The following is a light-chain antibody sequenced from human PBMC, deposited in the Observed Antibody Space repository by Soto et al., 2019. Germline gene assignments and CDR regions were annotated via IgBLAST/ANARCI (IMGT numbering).Light chain of an antibody. Sequence: DIQLTQSPSFLSASVGDRVTITCRASQGISSYLAWYQQKPGKAPKLLIYAASTLQSGVPSRFSGSGSGTEFTLTISSLQPEDFATYYCQQLNSYPLTLGGGTKVDIK. J-gene: IGKJ4*01. V-gene: IGKV1-9*01. CDR3: QQLNSYPLT. CDR1: QGISSY. CDR2: AAS.